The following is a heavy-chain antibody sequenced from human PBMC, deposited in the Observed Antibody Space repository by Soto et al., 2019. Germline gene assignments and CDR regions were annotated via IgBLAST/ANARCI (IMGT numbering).Heavy chain of an antibody. CDR3: ARXGPGYCSSTSCDGGADY. Sequence: GQSLKISCKGSGYSFTIYWIGWVRQMPGKGLEWMGIIYPGDSDTRYSPSFQGQVTISADKSISTAYLQWSSLKASDTAMYYCARXGPGYCSSTSCDGGADYWGQGTLVTVSS. V-gene: IGHV5-51*01. CDR2: IYPGDSDT. CDR1: GYSFTIYW. D-gene: IGHD2-2*01. J-gene: IGHJ4*02.